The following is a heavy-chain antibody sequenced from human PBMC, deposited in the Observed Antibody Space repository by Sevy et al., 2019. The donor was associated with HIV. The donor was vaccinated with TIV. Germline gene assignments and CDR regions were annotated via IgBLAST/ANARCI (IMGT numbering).Heavy chain of an antibody. J-gene: IGHJ6*02. CDR3: ARGGYSYGYVGYYYYGMDV. CDR2: IKQDGSEK. CDR1: GFTFSSYW. D-gene: IGHD5-18*01. V-gene: IGHV3-7*01. Sequence: ERSLRLSCAASGFTFSSYWMSWVRQAPGKGLEWVANIKQDGSEKYYVDSVKGRFTISRDNAKNSLYLQMNSLRAEDTAVYYCARGGYSYGYVGYYYYGMDVWGQGTTVTVSS.